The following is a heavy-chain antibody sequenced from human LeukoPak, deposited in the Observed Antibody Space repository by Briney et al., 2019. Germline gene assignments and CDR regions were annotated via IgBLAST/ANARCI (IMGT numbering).Heavy chain of an antibody. CDR3: ARVDTAMVGYFQH. CDR2: INSDGSST. D-gene: IGHD5-18*01. J-gene: IGHJ1*01. Sequence: GGSLRLSCAASGFTFSSYEMNWVRQAPGKGLVWVSRINSDGSSTSYADSVKGRFTISRDNAKNTLYLQMNSLRAEDTAVYYCARVDTAMVGYFQHWGQGTLVTVSS. CDR1: GFTFSSYE. V-gene: IGHV3-74*01.